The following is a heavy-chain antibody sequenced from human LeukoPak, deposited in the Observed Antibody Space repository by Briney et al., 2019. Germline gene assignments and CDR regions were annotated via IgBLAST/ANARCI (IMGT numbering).Heavy chain of an antibody. CDR2: IFSRRSS. CDR1: GGSISNYY. CDR3: ARASDSSGYYDLDY. Sequence: SETLSLTCSVSGGSISNYYWSWIRQPPGKGLEWIGYIFSRRSSNYSPSLKSRVTISVDTSKNQFSLKLSSVTAADTAVYYCARASDSSGYYDLDYWGQGTLVTVSS. D-gene: IGHD3-22*01. J-gene: IGHJ4*02. V-gene: IGHV4-59*01.